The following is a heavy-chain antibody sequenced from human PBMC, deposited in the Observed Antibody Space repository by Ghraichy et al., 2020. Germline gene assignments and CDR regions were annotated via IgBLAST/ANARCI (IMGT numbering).Heavy chain of an antibody. CDR3: ARGYSSVAYNWFDP. CDR1: GGSFSGYY. V-gene: IGHV4-34*01. J-gene: IGHJ5*02. CDR2: INHSGST. D-gene: IGHD1-26*01. Sequence: SQTLSLTCAVYGGSFSGYYWSWIRQPPGKGLEWIGEINHSGSTNYNPSLKSRVTISVDTSKNQFSLKLSSVTAADMAVYYCARGYSSVAYNWFDPWRQGTLVTVSS.